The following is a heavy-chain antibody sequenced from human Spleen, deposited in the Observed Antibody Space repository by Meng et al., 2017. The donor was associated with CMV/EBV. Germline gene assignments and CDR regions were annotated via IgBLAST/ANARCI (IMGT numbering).Heavy chain of an antibody. CDR3: ARGMGSRSSTSCYLFDY. CDR2: IYYSGST. D-gene: IGHD2-2*01. CDR1: GGSLSSYF. Sequence: GSLRLSCTVSGGSLSSYFWSWIRQPAGKGLEWIGYIYYSGSTNYNPSLKSRVTISADTSKNQFSLKLSSVTAADTAVYYCARGMGSRSSTSCYLFDYWGQGTLVTVSS. V-gene: IGHV4-59*01. J-gene: IGHJ4*02.